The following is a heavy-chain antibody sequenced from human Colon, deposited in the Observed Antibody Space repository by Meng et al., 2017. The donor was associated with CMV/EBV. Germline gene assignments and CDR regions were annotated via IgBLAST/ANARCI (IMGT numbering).Heavy chain of an antibody. CDR3: ARFDFWSGYPLDY. D-gene: IGHD3-3*01. CDR2: IYYSGT. CDR1: GDSINSYY. J-gene: IGHJ4*02. Sequence: SETLSLTCTVSGDSINSYYWNWIRQPPGKGLEWIGYIYYSGTNYKPSLKSRVTISVDTSKNHFSLKLSSVTAADTAVYYCARFDFWSGYPLDYWGQGMLVPSPQ. V-gene: IGHV4-59*01.